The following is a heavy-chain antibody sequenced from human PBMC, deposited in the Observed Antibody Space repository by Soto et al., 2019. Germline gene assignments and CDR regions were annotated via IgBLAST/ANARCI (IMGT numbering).Heavy chain of an antibody. CDR3: ARAVAPYFGTWFDP. Sequence: TLSLTCAVSGGSITSGNSYSWSWIRQPPGKGLEWIGSISHTGSTSYNPSLKSRLTMSVDKSKNQFSLRLSSVTAADMAVYYCARAVAPYFGTWFDPWGQGILVTVSS. CDR1: GGSITSGNSYS. J-gene: IGHJ5*02. CDR2: ISHTGST. D-gene: IGHD3-10*01. V-gene: IGHV4-30-2*01.